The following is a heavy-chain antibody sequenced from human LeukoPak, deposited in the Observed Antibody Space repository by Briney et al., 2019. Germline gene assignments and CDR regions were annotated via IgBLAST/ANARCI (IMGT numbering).Heavy chain of an antibody. Sequence: GGSPRLSCAASGFTFSNYYMSWIRQAPGKGLEWVSYISTSSSYTNYADSVKGRFTISRDNAKNSLYLQMNSLRAEDTAVYYCARTSSSVLDYWGQGTLVTVSS. CDR1: GFTFSNYY. D-gene: IGHD5/OR15-5a*01. CDR2: ISTSSSYT. J-gene: IGHJ4*02. CDR3: ARTSSSVLDY. V-gene: IGHV3-11*06.